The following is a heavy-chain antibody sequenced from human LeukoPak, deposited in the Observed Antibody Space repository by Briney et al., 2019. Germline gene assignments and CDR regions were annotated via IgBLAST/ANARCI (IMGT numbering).Heavy chain of an antibody. D-gene: IGHD3-22*01. Sequence: GGSLRLSCTASGFTFGDYAMSWVRQAPGKGRGWVGFIRSKAYGGTTEYAASVKGRFTISRDDSKSIAYLQMNSLKTEDTAVYYCTRDAFYYDSSGYYRFDYWGQGTLVTVSS. CDR2: IRSKAYGGTT. CDR3: TRDAFYYDSSGYYRFDY. J-gene: IGHJ4*02. CDR1: GFTFGDYA. V-gene: IGHV3-49*04.